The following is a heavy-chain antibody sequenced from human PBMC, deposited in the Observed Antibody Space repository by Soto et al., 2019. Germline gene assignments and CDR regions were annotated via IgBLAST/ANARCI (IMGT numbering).Heavy chain of an antibody. CDR2: IYYSGST. Sequence: SETLSLTCTVSGGSISSSSYYWGWIRQPPGKGLEWIGSIYYSGSTYYNPSLKSRVTISVDTSKNQFSLKLSSVTAADTAVYYFARRLGYCSGGSCGDAFDIWGQGTMVTVSS. V-gene: IGHV4-39*01. J-gene: IGHJ3*02. CDR3: ARRLGYCSGGSCGDAFDI. D-gene: IGHD2-15*01. CDR1: GGSISSSSYY.